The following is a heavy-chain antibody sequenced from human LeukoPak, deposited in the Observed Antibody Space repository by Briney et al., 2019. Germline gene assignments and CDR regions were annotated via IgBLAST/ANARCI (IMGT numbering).Heavy chain of an antibody. Sequence: SETLSLTCTVSGGSISSGGYYWNWFRKHPGMNLEWIGYIYYTGSTYYTPSLNSRVTISVDTSKNQLSLKLSSVTAADTAVYYCVRCHGSGTTPLNWGQGTLVTVSS. D-gene: IGHD3-10*01. CDR2: IYYTGST. CDR1: GGSISSGGYY. CDR3: VRCHGSGTTPLN. J-gene: IGHJ4*02. V-gene: IGHV4-31*03.